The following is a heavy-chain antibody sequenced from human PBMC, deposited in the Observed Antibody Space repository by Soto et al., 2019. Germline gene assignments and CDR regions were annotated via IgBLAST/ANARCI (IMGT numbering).Heavy chain of an antibody. CDR1: GGSISSYY. D-gene: IGHD2-2*01. V-gene: IGHV4-59*01. J-gene: IGHJ5*02. CDR2: IYYSGST. CDR3: ASGRRYCSSTSSNNWFDP. Sequence: SETRSLTCTVSGGSISSYYWSWIRDPPGMGLEWIGYIYYSGSTNYNPSLKSRVTISVDTSKNQFSLKLSSVTAADTAVYYCASGRRYCSSTSSNNWFDPWGQGTLVTVSS.